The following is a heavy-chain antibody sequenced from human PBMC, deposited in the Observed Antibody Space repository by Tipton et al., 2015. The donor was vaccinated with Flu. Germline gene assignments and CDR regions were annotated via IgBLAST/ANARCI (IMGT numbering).Heavy chain of an antibody. CDR1: GGSISSSRDY. Sequence: TLSLTCTVSGGSISSSRDYWNWIRQPAGKGLEWIGRIYASGSTNSNPSLKSRVTISLDPSKNQFSLKLPSVTAADTAVYYCAKSLGPMNWFDPWGQGSLVTVSS. D-gene: IGHD7-27*01. CDR3: AKSLGPMNWFDP. V-gene: IGHV4-61*02. J-gene: IGHJ5*02. CDR2: IYASGST.